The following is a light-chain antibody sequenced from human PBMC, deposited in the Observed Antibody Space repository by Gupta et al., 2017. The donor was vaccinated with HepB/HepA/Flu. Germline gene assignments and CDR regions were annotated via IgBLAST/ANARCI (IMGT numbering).Light chain of an antibody. Sequence: EIVLTQSPGTLSLSPGERAILSCRASQSLSSTYLAWYQQKPGQAPRLLIYGESSRATDIPDRFSGSGSGTDFTLTISRLEPEDFAVYFCQQCGSSPWTFGQGTKVEIK. CDR1: QSLSSTY. V-gene: IGKV3-20*01. J-gene: IGKJ1*01. CDR2: GES. CDR3: QQCGSSPWT.